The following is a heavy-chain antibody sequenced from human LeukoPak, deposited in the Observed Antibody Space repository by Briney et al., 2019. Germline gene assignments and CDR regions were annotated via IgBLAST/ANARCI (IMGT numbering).Heavy chain of an antibody. CDR1: GYRFTTYW. CDR2: IFPGDSDT. J-gene: IGHJ4*02. V-gene: IGHV5-51*01. D-gene: IGHD3-10*01. Sequence: GESLKISCKGSGYRFTTYWIGWVRQMPGKGLEWMGIIFPGDSDTIYSPSFQGQVSISADKSISTAYLQWSSLKASDTALYYCAKDTSLIWFGHFDYWGQGTLVTVSS. CDR3: AKDTSLIWFGHFDY.